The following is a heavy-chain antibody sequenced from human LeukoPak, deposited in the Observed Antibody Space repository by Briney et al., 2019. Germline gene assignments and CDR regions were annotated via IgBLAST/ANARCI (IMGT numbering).Heavy chain of an antibody. Sequence: PGGSLRLSCAASGFTVSSNYMSWIRQAPGKGLEWVSYISSSGSTIYYADSVKGRFTISRDNAKNSLYLQMNSLSAEDTAVYYCARDRGHDFWSGYLIDYWGQGTLVTVSS. CDR1: GFTVSSNY. CDR3: ARDRGHDFWSGYLIDY. CDR2: ISSSGSTI. D-gene: IGHD3-3*01. V-gene: IGHV3-11*04. J-gene: IGHJ4*02.